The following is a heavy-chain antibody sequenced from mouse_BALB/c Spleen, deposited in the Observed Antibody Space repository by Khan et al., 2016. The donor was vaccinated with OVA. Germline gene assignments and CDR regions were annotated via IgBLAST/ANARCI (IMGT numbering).Heavy chain of an antibody. D-gene: IGHD2-10*01. CDR2: IWSDGST. CDR1: GFSLTNYG. Sequence: VQLKQSGPALVAPSQSLSITCTISGFSLTNYGVHWVRQPPGKGLEWLVVIWSDGSTTYNSALKSSLSISKDNSKSQVFLKMNSLQTDDTAMYYCARQPYYHYYIMDYWGQGTSVTVSS. CDR3: ARQPYYHYYIMDY. V-gene: IGHV2-6-1*01. J-gene: IGHJ4*01.